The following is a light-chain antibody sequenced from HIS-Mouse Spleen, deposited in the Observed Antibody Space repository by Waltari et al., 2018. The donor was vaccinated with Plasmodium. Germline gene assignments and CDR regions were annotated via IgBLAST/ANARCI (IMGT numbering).Light chain of an antibody. Sequence: EIVLTQSPATLSLSPGERATLSCRASQSVSSYLAWYQQKPGQAPRLLIYDASNRATGIPARFSGSWSGTDFTLTICSLEPEDFAVYYCQQRSNWPRVLTFGGGTKVEIK. CDR1: QSVSSY. V-gene: IGKV3-11*01. J-gene: IGKJ4*01. CDR3: QQRSNWPRVLT. CDR2: DAS.